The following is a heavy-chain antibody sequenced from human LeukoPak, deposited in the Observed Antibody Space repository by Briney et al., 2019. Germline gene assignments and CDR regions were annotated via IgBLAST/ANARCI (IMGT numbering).Heavy chain of an antibody. V-gene: IGHV3-23*01. D-gene: IGHD2-8*01. CDR3: AKRRPLIDY. CDR2: SGTDGDT. J-gene: IGHJ4*02. CDR1: GFTFDRSA. Sequence: GGSLRLSCAASGFTFDRSAMNWVRQAPGKGLEWVSASGTDGDTYYADSVKGRFTISRDNSKNTLYLQMNSLRAEDTAVYYCAKRRPLIDYWGQGTLVTVSS.